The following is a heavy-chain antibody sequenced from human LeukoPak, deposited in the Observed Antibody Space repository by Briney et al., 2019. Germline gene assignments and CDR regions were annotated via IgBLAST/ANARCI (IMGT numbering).Heavy chain of an antibody. J-gene: IGHJ4*02. D-gene: IGHD3-22*01. Sequence: GGSLGLSCAASGFTFSSYAMHWVRQAPGKGLEWVAVISYDGSNKYYADSVKGRFTISRDNSKNTLYLQMNSLRAEDTAVYYCASPDESYYYDSSGYCKNWGQGTLVTVSS. CDR1: GFTFSSYA. CDR3: ASPDESYYYDSSGYCKN. V-gene: IGHV3-30*04. CDR2: ISYDGSNK.